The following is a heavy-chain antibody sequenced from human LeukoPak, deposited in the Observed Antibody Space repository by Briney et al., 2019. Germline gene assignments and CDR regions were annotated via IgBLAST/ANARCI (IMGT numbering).Heavy chain of an antibody. CDR1: GFTFSSYA. V-gene: IGHV3-23*01. CDR2: ISGSGSST. J-gene: IGHJ4*02. Sequence: GGSLRLSCAASGFTFSSYAMSWVRQAPGKGLEWVSAISGSGSSTYYADSVKGRFTISRDNSKNTLYLQMNSLRAEDTAVYYCAITTVAGNVGLFYWGQGTPVTVSS. D-gene: IGHD6-19*01. CDR3: AITTVAGNVGLFY.